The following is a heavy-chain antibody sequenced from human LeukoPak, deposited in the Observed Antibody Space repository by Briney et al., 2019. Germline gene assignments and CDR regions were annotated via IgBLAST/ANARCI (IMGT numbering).Heavy chain of an antibody. CDR2: IYYSGST. V-gene: IGHV4-39*07. CDR1: GGSISSSSYY. D-gene: IGHD5-18*01. Sequence: SETLSLTCTVSGGSISSSSYYWGWIRQPPGKGLEWIGSIYYSGSTYYNPSLKSRVTISVDTSKNQFSLKLSSVTAADTAVYYCARVEGGWRYSYGYPYYFDYWGQGTLVTVSS. J-gene: IGHJ4*02. CDR3: ARVEGGWRYSYGYPYYFDY.